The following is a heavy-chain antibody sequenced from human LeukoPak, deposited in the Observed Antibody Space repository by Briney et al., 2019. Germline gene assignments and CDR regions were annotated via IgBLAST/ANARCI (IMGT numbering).Heavy chain of an antibody. V-gene: IGHV3-9*01. CDR3: AKALYCSSTSCAFDY. D-gene: IGHD2-2*01. CDR1: GFTFDVYS. Sequence: CLSPACAPDGFTFDVYSMHWVRQAPGKGLGWHSGICWNSGSIGYADSVQGRFTISRDNAKNSLYLQMNSLRAEDTALYYCAKALYCSSTSCAFDYWGQGTLVTVSS. J-gene: IGHJ4*02. CDR2: ICWNSGSI.